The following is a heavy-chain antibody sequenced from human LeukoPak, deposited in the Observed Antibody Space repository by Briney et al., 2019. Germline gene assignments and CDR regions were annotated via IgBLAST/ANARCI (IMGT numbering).Heavy chain of an antibody. CDR2: INHSGST. D-gene: IGHD5-18*01. Sequence: SETLSLTCAVYGGSFSGYYWSWIRQPPGKGLEWIGEINHSGSTNYNPSLKSRVTVSVDTSKNQFSLKLSSVTAADTAVYYCARHLSRGYSYGVWGQGTLVTVSS. CDR3: ARHLSRGYSYGV. CDR1: GGSFSGYY. J-gene: IGHJ4*02. V-gene: IGHV4-34*01.